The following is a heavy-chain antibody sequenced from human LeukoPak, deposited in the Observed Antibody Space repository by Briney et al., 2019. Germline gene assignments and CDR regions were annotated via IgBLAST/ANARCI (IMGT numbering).Heavy chain of an antibody. CDR2: VSAYADNT. CDR1: GYTFTSYG. V-gene: IGHV1-18*01. CDR3: ARDCVGCHGFDY. D-gene: IGHD2-15*01. J-gene: IGHJ4*02. Sequence: ASVKVSCKTSGYTFTSYGITWVRQAPGQGLEWMGWVSAYADNTNYVQKIQGRVTMTTDTSTSTAYMELRSLRADDTAVYYCARDCVGCHGFDYWGQGTLVTVSS.